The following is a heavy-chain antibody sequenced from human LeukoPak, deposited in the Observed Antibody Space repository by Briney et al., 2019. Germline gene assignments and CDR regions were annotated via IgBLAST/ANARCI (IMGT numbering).Heavy chain of an antibody. CDR1: GYTVTSYY. D-gene: IGHD5-24*01. CDR2: LNPSGGSS. CDR3: ASVYKHGMDV. J-gene: IGHJ6*02. Sequence: GASVKVSCKASGYTVTSYYMHWVRQAPGQGLEWMAILNPSGGSSNYAQKFQGRATLTRATSTGTVYMELSSLRSEDTAVYYCASVYKHGMDVWGQGTTVIVS. V-gene: IGHV1-46*01.